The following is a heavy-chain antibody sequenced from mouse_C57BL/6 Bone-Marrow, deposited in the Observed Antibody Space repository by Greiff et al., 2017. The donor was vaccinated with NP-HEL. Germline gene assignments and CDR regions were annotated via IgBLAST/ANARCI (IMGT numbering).Heavy chain of an antibody. V-gene: IGHV1-69*01. CDR2: IDPSDSYT. Sequence: VQLQQSGAELVMPGASVKLSCKASGYTFTSYWMHWVKQRPGQGLEWIGEIDPSDSYTNYNQKFKGKATLTVDKSSSTAYMQLSSLTSEDSAVYYCARGVYYYGSSPHYYFDYWGQGTTLTVSS. D-gene: IGHD1-1*01. CDR3: ARGVYYYGSSPHYYFDY. J-gene: IGHJ2*01. CDR1: GYTFTSYW.